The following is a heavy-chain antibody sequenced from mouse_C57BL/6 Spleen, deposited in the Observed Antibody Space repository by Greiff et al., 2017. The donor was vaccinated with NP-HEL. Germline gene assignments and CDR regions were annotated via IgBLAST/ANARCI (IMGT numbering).Heavy chain of an antibody. CDR2: ISDGGSYT. CDR3: ARDGTVVAENAMDY. Sequence: EVMLVESGGGLVKPGGSLKLSCAASGFTFSSYAMSWVRQTPEKRLEWVATISDGGSYTYYPDNVKGRFTISRDNAKNNLYLQMRHLKSEDTAMYYCARDGTVVAENAMDYWGQGTSVTVSS. D-gene: IGHD1-1*01. CDR1: GFTFSSYA. J-gene: IGHJ4*01. V-gene: IGHV5-4*01.